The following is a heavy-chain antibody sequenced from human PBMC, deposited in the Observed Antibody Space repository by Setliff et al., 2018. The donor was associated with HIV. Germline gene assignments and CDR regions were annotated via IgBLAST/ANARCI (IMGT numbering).Heavy chain of an antibody. V-gene: IGHV4-31*03. CDR3: AREIQFSATTYYYYYMDV. CDR1: GGSISSGDYY. Sequence: SETLSLTCTVSGGSISSGDYYWSWIRQYPGKGLEWIGYIYYSGSTFYNPSLKSRVTISVDTSKKQFSLKLSSVTAADTAVYYCAREIQFSATTYYYYYMDVWGTGTTVTVSS. CDR2: IYYSGST. D-gene: IGHD5-18*01. J-gene: IGHJ6*03.